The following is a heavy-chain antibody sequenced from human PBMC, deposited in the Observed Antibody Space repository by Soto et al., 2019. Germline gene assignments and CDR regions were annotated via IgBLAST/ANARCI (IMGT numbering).Heavy chain of an antibody. J-gene: IGHJ6*02. CDR3: ARDPYYYGSGSYPYYYYYGMDV. D-gene: IGHD3-10*01. CDR2: TYYSGST. V-gene: IGHV4-59*01. Sequence: SETLSLTCTVSGGSISSYYWSWIRQPPGKGLEWIGYTYYSGSTNYNPSLKSRVTISVDTSKNQFSLKLSSVTAADTAVYYCARDPYYYGSGSYPYYYYYGMDVWGQGTTVTVSS. CDR1: GGSISSYY.